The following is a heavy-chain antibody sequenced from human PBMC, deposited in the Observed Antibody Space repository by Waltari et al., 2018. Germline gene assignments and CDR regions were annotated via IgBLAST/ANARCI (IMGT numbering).Heavy chain of an antibody. CDR2: MNPNSGNT. V-gene: IGHV1-8*01. CDR3: ARGYPFSFYGSGTYYNVYDY. D-gene: IGHD3-10*01. CDR1: GYTFTSYD. J-gene: IGHJ4*02. Sequence: QVQLVQSGAEVKKPGASVKVSCRASGYTFTSYDINWVRQATGQGIEWMGWMNPNSGNTDYAKKFQGRVTMTRNTSISTAYMELSSLRSEDTAVYYCARGYPFSFYGSGTYYNVYDYWGQGTLVTVSS.